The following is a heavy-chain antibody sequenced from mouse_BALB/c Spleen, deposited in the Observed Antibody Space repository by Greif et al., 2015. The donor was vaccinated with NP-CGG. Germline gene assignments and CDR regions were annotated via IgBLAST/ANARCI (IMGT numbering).Heavy chain of an antibody. CDR2: IYPGSGST. Sequence: QVQLQQSGPELVKPGASVKMSRKASGYTFTDYVISWVKQRTGQGLEWIGEIYPGSGSTYYNEKFKGKATLTADKSSNTAYMQLSSLTSEDSAVYFCARGGGSSYPFAYWGQGTLVTVSA. V-gene: IGHV1-77*01. D-gene: IGHD1-1*01. CDR3: ARGGGSSYPFAY. CDR1: GYTFTDYV. J-gene: IGHJ3*01.